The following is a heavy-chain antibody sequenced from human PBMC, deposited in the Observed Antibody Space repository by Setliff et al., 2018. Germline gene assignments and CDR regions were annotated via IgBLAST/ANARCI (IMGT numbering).Heavy chain of an antibody. CDR1: GFTFSSYA. CDR3: AKRGPYCSGGTCHYYFDY. J-gene: IGHJ4*02. CDR2: ISGSAQTT. V-gene: IGHV3-23*01. Sequence: ETLSLSCAASGFTFSSYAITWVRQAPGKGLEWVSMISGSAQTTYYADSVKGRFTISRDNSKNTVYLEMNSLRAEDTAVYYCAKRGPYCSGGTCHYYFDYWGQGTLVTVSS. D-gene: IGHD2-15*01.